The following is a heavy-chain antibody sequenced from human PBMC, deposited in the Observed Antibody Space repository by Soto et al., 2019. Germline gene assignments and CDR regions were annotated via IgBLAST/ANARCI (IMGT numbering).Heavy chain of an antibody. CDR3: STSITMIVVANPLDY. D-gene: IGHD3-22*01. CDR1: GFTFRSNW. V-gene: IGHV3-7*03. Sequence: GGSLRLSCAASGFTFRSNWMSWVRQAPGKGLEWVANIKQDGSEKYYVDSVKGRFTISRDNAKNSLYLQMNSLRAEDTAVYYCSTSITMIVVANPLDYWGQGTLVTVSS. J-gene: IGHJ4*02. CDR2: IKQDGSEK.